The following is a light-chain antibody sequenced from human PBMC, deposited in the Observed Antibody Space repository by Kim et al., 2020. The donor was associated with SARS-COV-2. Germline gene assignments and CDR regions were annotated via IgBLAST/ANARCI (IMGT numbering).Light chain of an antibody. J-gene: IGLJ2*01. CDR2: YDS. Sequence: SYELTQPPSVSVAPGKTARITRGGNNIGSYSVHWYQQKPGQAPVLVIYYDSNRPSGIPERFSGSNSGNTATLTISRVEAGDEADYYCQVWDDSSDHPVFGGGTQLTVL. V-gene: IGLV3-21*04. CDR3: QVWDDSSDHPV. CDR1: NIGSYS.